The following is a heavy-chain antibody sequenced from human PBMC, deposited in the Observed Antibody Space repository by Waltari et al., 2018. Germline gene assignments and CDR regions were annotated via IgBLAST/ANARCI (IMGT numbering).Heavy chain of an antibody. J-gene: IGHJ4*02. CDR1: GGSFSGYY. CDR2: INHSGST. CDR3: ARGPIAARPPRSFDY. V-gene: IGHV4-34*01. Sequence: QVQLQQWGAGLLKPSETLSLTCAVYGGSFSGYYWSWIRQPPGKGLEWIGEINHSGSTNYNPSLKSRVTISVDTSKNQFSLKLSSVTAADTAVYYCARGPIAARPPRSFDYWGQGTLVTVSS. D-gene: IGHD6-6*01.